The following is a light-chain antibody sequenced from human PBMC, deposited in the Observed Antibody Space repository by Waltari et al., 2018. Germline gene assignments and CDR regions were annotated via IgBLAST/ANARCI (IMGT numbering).Light chain of an antibody. J-gene: IGKJ1*01. CDR2: GAS. CDR3: QHYVRLPVT. Sequence: EIVLTQSPGTLSLSPGERATLSCWASQSVGRSLAWYQQNRGQAPRLLIYGASTRAIGIPDRFSGSGSGTDFSLTISRLEPEDFAVYYCQHYVRLPVTFGQGTKVEI. V-gene: IGKV3-20*01. CDR1: QSVGRS.